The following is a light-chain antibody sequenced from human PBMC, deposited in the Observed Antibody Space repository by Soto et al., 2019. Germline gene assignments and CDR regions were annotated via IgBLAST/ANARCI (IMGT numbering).Light chain of an antibody. CDR3: HQRSNWPLT. V-gene: IGKV3-11*01. CDR2: GAS. CDR1: QRVSSS. J-gene: IGKJ4*01. Sequence: IVLTQSPATLFLSPGERATLSCRASQRVSSSLLWYQKKSGQAPRLLIYGASSRATGIPARFSGSGSGTDFTLTISSLEPEDFAVYYCHQRSNWPLTFGGGTKVEI.